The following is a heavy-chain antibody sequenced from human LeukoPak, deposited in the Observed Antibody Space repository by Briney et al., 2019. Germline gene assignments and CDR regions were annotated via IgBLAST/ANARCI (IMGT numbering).Heavy chain of an antibody. Sequence: ASVKVSCKTSGYTFTGYYLHWVRQAPGHGLEWMGWINPNSGGTNYAQKFQGRVIMTRDTSISTAYMELSRLRSDDTAVYYCAREPYCSSTSCSMGFDYWGQGTLVTVSS. CDR3: AREPYCSSTSCSMGFDY. CDR1: GYTFTGYY. V-gene: IGHV1-2*02. CDR2: INPNSGGT. D-gene: IGHD2-2*01. J-gene: IGHJ4*02.